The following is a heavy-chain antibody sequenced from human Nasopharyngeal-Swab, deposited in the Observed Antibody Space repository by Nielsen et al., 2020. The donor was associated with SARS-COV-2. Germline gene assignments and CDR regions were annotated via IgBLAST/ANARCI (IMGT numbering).Heavy chain of an antibody. Sequence: ASVKVSCKASGYTFTSYYMRWVRQAPGQGLEWMGIINPSGGSTSYAQKFQGRVTMTRDTSTSTVYMELSSLRSEDTAVYYCARNPTDSYGTNTAYYYYYGMDVWGQGTTVTVSS. CDR3: ARNPTDSYGTNTAYYYYYGMDV. V-gene: IGHV1-46*01. J-gene: IGHJ6*02. CDR2: INPSGGST. D-gene: IGHD5-18*01. CDR1: GYTFTSYY.